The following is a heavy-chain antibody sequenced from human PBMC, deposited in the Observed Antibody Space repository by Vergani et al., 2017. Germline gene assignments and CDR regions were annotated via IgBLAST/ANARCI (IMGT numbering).Heavy chain of an antibody. V-gene: IGHV3-11*01. CDR2: ISSSGSTI. J-gene: IGHJ4*02. CDR1: GFTFSDYY. Sequence: VQMVESGGGLVKPGGSLRLSCAASGFTFSDYYMSWIRQAPGKGLEWVSYISSSGSTIYYADSVKGRFTISRDNAKNSLYLQMNSLRAEDTAVYYCARGRYDSSGYYYPLEAENRLELDYWGQGTLVTVSS. D-gene: IGHD3-22*01. CDR3: ARGRYDSSGYYYPLEAENRLELDY.